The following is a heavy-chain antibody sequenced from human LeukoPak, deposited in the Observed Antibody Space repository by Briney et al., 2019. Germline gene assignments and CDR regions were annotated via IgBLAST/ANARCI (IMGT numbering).Heavy chain of an antibody. CDR3: AKSPIYDFWSGYCDY. J-gene: IGHJ4*02. V-gene: IGHV3-23*01. Sequence: GGSLRLSCAASGFTFSSYAMSWVRQAPGKGLEWVSAISGSGGSTYYADSVKGRFTISRDNSKNTLYLQMNSLRAEDTAVYYCAKSPIYDFWSGYCDYWGQGTLVTVSS. CDR1: GFTFSSYA. D-gene: IGHD3-3*01. CDR2: ISGSGGST.